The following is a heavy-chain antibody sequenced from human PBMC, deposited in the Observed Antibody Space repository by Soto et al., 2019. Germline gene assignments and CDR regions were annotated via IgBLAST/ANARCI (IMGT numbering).Heavy chain of an antibody. CDR3: ARETRITMVRGVKSLDWYDP. CDR1: GFTVSSNY. CDR2: IYSGGST. D-gene: IGHD3-10*01. Sequence: GGSLRLSCAASGFTVSSNYMSWVRQAPGKGLEWVSVIYSGGSTYYADSVKGRFTISRDNSKNTLYLQMNSLRAEDTAVYYCARETRITMVRGVKSLDWYDPWGQGTLVTVS. J-gene: IGHJ5*02. V-gene: IGHV3-66*01.